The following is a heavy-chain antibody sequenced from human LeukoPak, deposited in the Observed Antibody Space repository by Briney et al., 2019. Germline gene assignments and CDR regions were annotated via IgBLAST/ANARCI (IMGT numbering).Heavy chain of an antibody. CDR3: ARPTEKSRDYYYYGMDV. CDR1: GFTFSSYA. Sequence: GRSLRLSCAASGFTFSSYAMHWVRQAPGKGLEWVAVISYDGSNKYYADSVKGRFTISRDNSKNTLYLQMNSLRAEDTAVYYCARPTEKSRDYYYYGMDVWGKGTTVTVSS. V-gene: IGHV3-30*04. CDR2: ISYDGSNK. J-gene: IGHJ6*04.